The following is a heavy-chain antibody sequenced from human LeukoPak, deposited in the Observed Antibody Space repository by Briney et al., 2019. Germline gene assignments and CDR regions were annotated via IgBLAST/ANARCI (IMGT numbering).Heavy chain of an antibody. D-gene: IGHD6-19*01. J-gene: IGHJ4*02. V-gene: IGHV3-74*01. CDR1: GFTFSSYW. Sequence: GGSLRLSCAASGFTFSSYWMHWVRQAPGKGLVWVSRINSDGSSTSYADSVKGRFTISRDNAKNTLFLQMNSLRAEDTPVYYCTRGSSVWSDYWGQGTLVTVSS. CDR3: TRGSSVWSDY. CDR2: INSDGSST.